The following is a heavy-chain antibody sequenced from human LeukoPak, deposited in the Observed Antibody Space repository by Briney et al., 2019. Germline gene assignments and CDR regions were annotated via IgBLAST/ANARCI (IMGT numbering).Heavy chain of an antibody. CDR2: INPNSGGT. CDR3: ARDVDSIVVVPAASDY. J-gene: IGHJ4*02. CDR1: GYTFTGYY. Sequence: ASVKVSCKTSGYTFTGYYMHWVRQAPGQGLEWMGWINPNSGGTNYAQKFQGRVTMTRDTSISTAYMELSRLRSDDTAVYYCARDVDSIVVVPAASDYWGQGTLVTVSS. D-gene: IGHD2-2*01. V-gene: IGHV1-2*02.